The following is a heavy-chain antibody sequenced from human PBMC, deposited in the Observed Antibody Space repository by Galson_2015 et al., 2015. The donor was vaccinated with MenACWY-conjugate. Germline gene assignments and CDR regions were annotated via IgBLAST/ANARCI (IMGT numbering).Heavy chain of an antibody. CDR1: GFTFTGYG. J-gene: IGHJ6*03. CDR3: ARVATWIHQYYYYMDV. D-gene: IGHD5-18*01. V-gene: IGHV3-48*03. Sequence: SLRLSCAVSGFTFTGYGFNWVRQAPGRGLEWLSYISKSGSPIYYADSVKGRFTISRDNTKRSLFLQMNSLTAGDTAVYYCARVATWIHQYYYYMDVWGKGTTVTVSS. CDR2: ISKSGSPI.